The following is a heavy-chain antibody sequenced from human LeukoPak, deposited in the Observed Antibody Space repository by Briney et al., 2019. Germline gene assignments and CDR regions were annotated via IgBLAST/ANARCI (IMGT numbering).Heavy chain of an antibody. V-gene: IGHV4-39*01. Sequence: SETLSLTCTVSGGSISSSSYYWAWLRQPPGKGLEWIGSIFYSGTTFYNPSLKSRITIFVDTSKNQFSLKLNSVTAADTAVYYCARRDIVTTINTWGQGTLVTVSS. CDR1: GGSISSSSYY. J-gene: IGHJ4*02. D-gene: IGHD5-12*01. CDR3: ARRDIVTTINT. CDR2: IFYSGTT.